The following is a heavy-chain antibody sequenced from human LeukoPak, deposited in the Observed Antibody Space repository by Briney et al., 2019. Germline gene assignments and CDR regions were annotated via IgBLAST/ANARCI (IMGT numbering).Heavy chain of an antibody. CDR1: GGSISSYY. CDR2: IYYSGST. D-gene: IGHD4-17*01. CDR3: ATGTYGDYSVYFDY. V-gene: IGHV4-59*01. J-gene: IGHJ4*02. Sequence: SETLSLTCTVSGGSISSYYWSWIRQPPGQGLEWIGYIYYSGSTNYNPSLKSRVTISVDTSKNQFSLKLSSVTAADTAVYYCATGTYGDYSVYFDYWGQGTLVTVSS.